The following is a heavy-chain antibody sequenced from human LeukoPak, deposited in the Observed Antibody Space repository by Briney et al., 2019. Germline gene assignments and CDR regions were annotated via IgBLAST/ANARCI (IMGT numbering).Heavy chain of an antibody. Sequence: GRSLRLSCAASGFTFSTYGMHWVRQAPGKGLEWVAIISYDANDKYYADSVKGRFTISRDNSKNTLYLQMNSLRAEDTAVYYCAKYFYGSGTYINYFGYWGQGTLVTVSS. CDR2: ISYDANDK. CDR1: GFTFSTYG. CDR3: AKYFYGSGTYINYFGY. D-gene: IGHD3-10*01. J-gene: IGHJ4*02. V-gene: IGHV3-30*18.